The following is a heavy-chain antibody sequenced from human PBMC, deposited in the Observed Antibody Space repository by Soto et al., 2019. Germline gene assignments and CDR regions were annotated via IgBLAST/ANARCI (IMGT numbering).Heavy chain of an antibody. V-gene: IGHV1-2*04. CDR1: GYTFTGYY. J-gene: IGHJ6*03. Sequence: ASVKVSCKASGYTFTGYYMHWVRQAPGQGLEWMGWINPNSGGTNYAQKFQGWVTMTRDTSISTAYMELSRLRSDDTAVYYCARVFPYSSSPRGYYYMDVWGKGTTVTVSS. D-gene: IGHD6-13*01. CDR2: INPNSGGT. CDR3: ARVFPYSSSPRGYYYMDV.